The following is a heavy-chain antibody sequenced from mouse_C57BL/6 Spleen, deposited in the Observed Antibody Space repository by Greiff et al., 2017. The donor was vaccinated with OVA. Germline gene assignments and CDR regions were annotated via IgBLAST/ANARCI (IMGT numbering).Heavy chain of an antibody. D-gene: IGHD2-5*01. CDR1: GFTFSSYA. Sequence: EVMLVESGGGLVKPGGSLKLSCAASGFTFSSYAMSWVRQTPEKRLEWVATISDGGSYTYYPDNVKGRFTFTRDNAKNNLYLQMSHLKSEDTAMYYVARGPAYYSNYEGYFDVWGTGTTVTVSS. CDR3: ARGPAYYSNYEGYFDV. CDR2: ISDGGSYT. V-gene: IGHV5-4*03. J-gene: IGHJ1*03.